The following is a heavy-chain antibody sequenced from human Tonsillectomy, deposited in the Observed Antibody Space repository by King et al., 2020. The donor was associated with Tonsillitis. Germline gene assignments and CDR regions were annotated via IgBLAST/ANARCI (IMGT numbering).Heavy chain of an antibody. V-gene: IGHV4-59*01. CDR2: IYYSEST. J-gene: IGHJ4*02. CDR3: ARVAGTYGGFGQLYFDY. D-gene: IGHD2-8*01. Sequence: VQLQESGPGLVKPSETLSLTCTVSGGSISTYYWSWIRQTPGKGLDWIGYIYYSESTNYNPSLKSRVTISLDTSKNQFSLKLGPVTAADTAVYYCARVAGTYGGFGQLYFDYWGQGTLVTVSS. CDR1: GGSISTYY.